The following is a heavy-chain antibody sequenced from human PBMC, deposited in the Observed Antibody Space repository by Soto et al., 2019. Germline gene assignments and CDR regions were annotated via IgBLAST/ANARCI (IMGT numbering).Heavy chain of an antibody. D-gene: IGHD3-10*01. CDR1: EFTFSRHG. CDR2: IWSDGSNE. J-gene: IGHJ6*03. CDR3: ARERTFGDNKHNYMDV. Sequence: QVELVESGGGVAQPGRSLRLSCAASEFTFSRHGMHWVRQAPGKGLQWVGVIWSDGSNEVYADSVKGRFIISRDNSKNILYLQMSSLRAEDTAVYYCARERTFGDNKHNYMDVWGTGITVTVSS. V-gene: IGHV3-33*01.